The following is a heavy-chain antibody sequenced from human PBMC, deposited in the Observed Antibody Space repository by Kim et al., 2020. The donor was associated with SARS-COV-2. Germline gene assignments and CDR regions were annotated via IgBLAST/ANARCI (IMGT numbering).Heavy chain of an antibody. CDR2: ISCGGGST. Sequence: GGSLRLSCAASGFTFDSYTMHWVRQAPGKGLEWVSLISCGGGSTYYADSVKGRFTISRDNSKNSLYLQMNSLRTEDTALYYCAKDRLQMATTNMGFDYWGQGTLVTVSS. J-gene: IGHJ4*02. V-gene: IGHV3-43*01. D-gene: IGHD1-1*01. CDR3: AKDRLQMATTNMGFDY. CDR1: GFTFDSYT.